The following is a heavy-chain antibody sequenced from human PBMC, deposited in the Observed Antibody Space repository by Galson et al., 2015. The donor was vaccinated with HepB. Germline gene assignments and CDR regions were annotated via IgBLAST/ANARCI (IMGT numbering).Heavy chain of an antibody. CDR1: GDSFTNYG. V-gene: IGHV1-69*10. J-gene: IGHJ6*02. CDR2: IIPILDTS. D-gene: IGHD1-7*01. Sequence: SVKVSCKASGDSFTNYGIGWVRQAPGQGPEWMGGIIPILDTSNYADTFQGRLTITADKSTTTAYLELTSLTFQDTAIYYCARGWYVELWGGGKYDHYHGLDLWGQGTTVTVS. CDR3: ARGWYVELWGGGKYDHYHGLDL.